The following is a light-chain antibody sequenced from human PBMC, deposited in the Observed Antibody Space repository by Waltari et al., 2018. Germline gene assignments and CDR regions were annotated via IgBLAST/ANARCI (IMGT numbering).Light chain of an antibody. CDR3: QQYYSTPYT. Sequence: DIVMTQSPDSLAVSLGERATINCKSSQSVLYSSNNKNYVAWYQQKPGQPPKLLIYWASTRESGFPDRFSGSGSGTDFTLTISSLQAEDVAVYYCQQYYSTPYTFGQVTKLEIK. CDR2: WAS. CDR1: QSVLYSSNNKNY. J-gene: IGKJ2*01. V-gene: IGKV4-1*01.